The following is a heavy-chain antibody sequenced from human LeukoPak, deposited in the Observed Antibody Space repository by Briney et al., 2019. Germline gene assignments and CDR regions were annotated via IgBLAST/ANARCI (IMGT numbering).Heavy chain of an antibody. D-gene: IGHD3-22*01. J-gene: IGHJ3*02. CDR1: GGTFSSYA. CDR2: IIPIFGTA. CDR3: ARSGGGVITTHDAFDI. Sequence: GASVKVSCKASGGTFSSYAISWVRQAPGQGLEWMGGIIPIFGTANYAQKFQGRVTITADESTSTVYMELSSLRSEDTAVYYCARSGGGVITTHDAFDIWGQGTMVTVSS. V-gene: IGHV1-69*13.